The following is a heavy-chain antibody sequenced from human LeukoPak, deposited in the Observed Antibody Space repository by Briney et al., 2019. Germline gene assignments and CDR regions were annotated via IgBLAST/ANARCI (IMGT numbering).Heavy chain of an antibody. CDR3: ATNYYDFWSGYKD. J-gene: IGHJ4*02. V-gene: IGHV3-23*01. D-gene: IGHD3-3*01. Sequence: GGSLRLSCAASGFTFSSYAMSWVRQAPGKGLEWVSAISGSGGSTYYAASVKGRFTISRDNSKNTLYLQMNSLRAEDTAVYYCATNYYDFWSGYKDWGQGTLVTVSS. CDR1: GFTFSSYA. CDR2: ISGSGGST.